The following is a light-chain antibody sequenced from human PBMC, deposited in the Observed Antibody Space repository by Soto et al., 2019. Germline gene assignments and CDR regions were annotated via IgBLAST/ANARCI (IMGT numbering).Light chain of an antibody. Sequence: EIVLTQSPGTLSLSPGERATLSCRASQSVSSTYLAWYQQTPGQAPRLLISGASSRATGIPDRFSGSGSGTDFTLSISRLEPEDFAVYYCQQYGRSSTFGQGTKVEI. CDR3: QQYGRSST. CDR1: QSVSSTY. V-gene: IGKV3-20*01. J-gene: IGKJ1*01. CDR2: GAS.